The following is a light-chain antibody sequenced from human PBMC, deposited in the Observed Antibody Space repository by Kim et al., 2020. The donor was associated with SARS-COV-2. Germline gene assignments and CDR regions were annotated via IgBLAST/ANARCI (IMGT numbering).Light chain of an antibody. CDR3: QQSNSTPLT. CDR2: AAS. CDR1: QSISTN. V-gene: IGKV1-39*01. Sequence: ASVGDRVPITCRASQSISTNLNWYQQKSGKAPKLLIYAASSLQGGVPSRFSGSGAGTDFTLTISSLQPEDSATYYCQQSNSTPLTFGGGTKVDIK. J-gene: IGKJ4*01.